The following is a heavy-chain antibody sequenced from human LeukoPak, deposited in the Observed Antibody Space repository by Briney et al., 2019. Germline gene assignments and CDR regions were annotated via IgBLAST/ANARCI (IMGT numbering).Heavy chain of an antibody. D-gene: IGHD3-22*01. Sequence: PSETLSLTCAVYGGSFSGYYWGWIRQPPGQGLERIGEINHSGSTNYNPSLKSRVTISVDTSKNQFSLKLSSVTAADTAVYYCARDSSGYLSDYWGQGTLVTVSS. CDR2: INHSGST. J-gene: IGHJ4*02. CDR3: ARDSSGYLSDY. CDR1: GGSFSGYY. V-gene: IGHV4-34*01.